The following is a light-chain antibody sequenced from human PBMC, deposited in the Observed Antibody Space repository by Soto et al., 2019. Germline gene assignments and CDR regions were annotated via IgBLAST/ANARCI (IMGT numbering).Light chain of an antibody. Sequence: EIVLTQSPGTLSLSPGERATLSCRASQSVSSSYLAWYQQKPGQAPRLLTYGASSRATGIPDRFSGSGSGTDFTLTISRLEPEDFAVYYCQQYGRFTFGQGTRLEIK. CDR1: QSVSSSY. V-gene: IGKV3-20*01. CDR2: GAS. CDR3: QQYGRFT. J-gene: IGKJ5*01.